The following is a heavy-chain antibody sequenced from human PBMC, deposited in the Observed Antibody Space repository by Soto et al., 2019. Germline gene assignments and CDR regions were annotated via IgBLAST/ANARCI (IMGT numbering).Heavy chain of an antibody. D-gene: IGHD2-8*01. CDR3: AKEATPLVGYCIDGVCCNDH. J-gene: IGHJ1*01. V-gene: IGHV3-23*01. CDR2: ISSSSEST. Sequence: PGGSLRLSCAASGFTFSNYAMSWVRQAPGKGLEWVSVISSSSESTYYADSVKGRFTISRDNSKNTLYLQMNSLRVEDTGVYYCAKEATPLVGYCIDGVCCNDHWGQASLVTVSS. CDR1: GFTFSNYA.